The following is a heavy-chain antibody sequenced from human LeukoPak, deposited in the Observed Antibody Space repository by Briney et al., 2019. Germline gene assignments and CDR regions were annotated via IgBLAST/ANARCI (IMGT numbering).Heavy chain of an antibody. J-gene: IGHJ4*02. V-gene: IGHV3-7*03. D-gene: IGHD6-13*01. CDR2: IKEDGSEK. CDR1: GFSFSSYW. Sequence: PGGSLRLSCAASGFSFSSYWMSWVRQAPGKGLEWVANIKEDGSEKYYVDSVKGRFTISRDNAKNSLYLQMNSLRAEDTAVYYCAKDLSIAAAGHYFDYWGQGTLVTVSS. CDR3: AKDLSIAAAGHYFDY.